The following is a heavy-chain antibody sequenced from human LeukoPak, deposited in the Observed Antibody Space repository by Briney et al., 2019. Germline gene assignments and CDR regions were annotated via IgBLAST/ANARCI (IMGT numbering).Heavy chain of an antibody. J-gene: IGHJ5*02. CDR2: IYYSGST. CDR1: GCSISSYY. V-gene: IGHV4-59*01. D-gene: IGHD4-17*01. CDR3: ACDYGGWFDP. Sequence: SETLSLTCTVSGCSISSYYWSWIRQPPGKGLEWIGYIYYSGSTNYNPSLKSRVTISVDTSKNQFSLKLSSVTAADTAVYYCACDYGGWFDPWGQGTLVTVSS.